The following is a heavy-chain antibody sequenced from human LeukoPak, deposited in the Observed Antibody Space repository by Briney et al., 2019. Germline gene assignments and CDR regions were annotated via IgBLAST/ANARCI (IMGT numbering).Heavy chain of an antibody. V-gene: IGHV1-18*04. CDR2: ISPYNGHI. CDR1: GYNFTTYF. Sequence: ASVKVSCKTSGYNFTTYFITWVRQAPGQGLEWMGWISPYNGHIKYAHNLQGRVTMTTDTSTTTAFMELRSLMSDDTAVYYCAREGVSRKFDSWGQGTLVTVSS. D-gene: IGHD5/OR15-5a*01. J-gene: IGHJ5*01. CDR3: AREGVSRKFDS.